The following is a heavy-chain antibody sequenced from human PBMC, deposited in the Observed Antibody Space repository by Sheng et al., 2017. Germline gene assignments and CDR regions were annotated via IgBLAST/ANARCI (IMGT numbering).Heavy chain of an antibody. CDR1: GFTFSSYS. Sequence: EVQLVESGGGLVKPGGSLRLSCAASGFTFSSYSMNWVRQAPGKGLEWVSSISSSSSYIYYADSVKGRFTISRDNAKNSLYLQMNSLRAEDTAVYYCARDFWSGYHFDYWGQGTLVTVSS. V-gene: IGHV3-21*01. CDR3: ARDFWSGYHFDY. CDR2: ISSSSSYI. D-gene: IGHD3-3*01. J-gene: IGHJ4*02.